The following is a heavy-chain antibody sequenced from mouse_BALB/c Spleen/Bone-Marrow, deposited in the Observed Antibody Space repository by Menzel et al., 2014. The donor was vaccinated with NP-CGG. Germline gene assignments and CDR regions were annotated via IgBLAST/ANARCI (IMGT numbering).Heavy chain of an antibody. D-gene: IGHD1-1*01. CDR3: ARGDYYGKGGAMDY. CDR2: TNPSTGHT. J-gene: IGHJ4*01. CDR1: GYTFTRYW. V-gene: IGHV1-7*01. Sequence: QVQLQQSGAELAKPGASVKMSCKASGYTFTRYWIHWVKPGPGQGLEWIGYTNPSTGHTEYNQKFKDKATLTADKSSSTAYMQLSSLTSEDSAVYYCARGDYYGKGGAMDYWGQGTSVTVSS.